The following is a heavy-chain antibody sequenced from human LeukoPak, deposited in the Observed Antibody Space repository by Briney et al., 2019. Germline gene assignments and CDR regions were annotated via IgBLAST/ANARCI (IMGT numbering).Heavy chain of an antibody. CDR2: ISYDGSNK. CDR1: GFTFSSYA. V-gene: IGHV3-30-3*01. Sequence: GGSLRLSCAASGFTFSSYAMHWVRQAPGKGLEWVAVISYDGSNKYYADSVKGRFTISRDNSKNTLYLQMNSLRAEDTAVYYCARVPGDYGGNSHFDYWGQGTLVTVSS. CDR3: ARVPGDYGGNSHFDY. D-gene: IGHD4-23*01. J-gene: IGHJ4*02.